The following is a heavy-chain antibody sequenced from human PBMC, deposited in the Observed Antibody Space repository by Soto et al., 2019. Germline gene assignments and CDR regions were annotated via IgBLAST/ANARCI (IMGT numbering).Heavy chain of an antibody. J-gene: IGHJ5*02. Sequence: QVQLVESGGGMVQPGRSLRLSCAASGFSISRSAMHWVRQAPGKGLEWVAVIAYDGSNKWYADSAKGRFTISRDNSKNTLYLDMSSLRAEDTAIYFCARDLQAGDDNVNWFAPWGQGTLVTVSS. D-gene: IGHD1-1*01. CDR1: GFSISRSA. CDR3: ARDLQAGDDNVNWFAP. V-gene: IGHV3-30-3*01. CDR2: IAYDGSNK.